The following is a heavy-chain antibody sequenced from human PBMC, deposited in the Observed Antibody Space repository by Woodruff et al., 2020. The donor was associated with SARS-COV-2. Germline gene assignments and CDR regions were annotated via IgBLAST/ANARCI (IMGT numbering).Heavy chain of an antibody. V-gene: IGHV4-39*01. CDR3: ARHCPRWPPIANRFDP. D-gene: IGHD2-21*01. Sequence: KSRVTISVDTSKNQFSLKLSSVTAADTAVYYCARHCPRWPPIANRFDPWGQGTLVTVSS. J-gene: IGHJ5*02.